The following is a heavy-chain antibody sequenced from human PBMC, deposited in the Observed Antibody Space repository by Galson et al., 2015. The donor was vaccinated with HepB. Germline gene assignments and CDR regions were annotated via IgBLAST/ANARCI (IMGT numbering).Heavy chain of an antibody. CDR3: TREAHIAVAAFDS. J-gene: IGHJ4*02. CDR1: GFIFSDHG. D-gene: IGHD2-21*01. V-gene: IGHV3-33*01. Sequence: SLRLSCAASGFIFSDHGLHWVRQAPGKVLEWVALIWADGTVQHYAHSVRGRFSISRDNSKNTLFLQMDSLRVEDTAVYYCTREAHIAVAAFDSWGQGTLVTVSS. CDR2: IWADGTVQ.